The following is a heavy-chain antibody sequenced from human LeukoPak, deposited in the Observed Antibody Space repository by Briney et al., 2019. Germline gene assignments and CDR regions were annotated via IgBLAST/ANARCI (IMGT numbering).Heavy chain of an antibody. CDR3: ASLIVVVPAAILDY. CDR1: GGSISSYY. Sequence: SETLSLTCTVSGGSISSYYWGWIRQPPGKGLEWLGSIYYSGSTYYNPSLKSRVTISVDTSKNQFSLKLSSVTAADTAVYYCASLIVVVPAAILDYWGQGTLVTVSS. V-gene: IGHV4-39*01. J-gene: IGHJ4*02. CDR2: IYYSGST. D-gene: IGHD2-2*02.